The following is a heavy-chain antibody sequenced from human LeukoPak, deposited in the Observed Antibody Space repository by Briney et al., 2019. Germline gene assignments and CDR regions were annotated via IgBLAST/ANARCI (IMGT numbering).Heavy chain of an antibody. Sequence: KPGGSLRLSCAASGFTFSSYSMNWVRQAPGKGLEWVSSISSSSSYIYYADSVKGRFTISRDNAKNSLYLQMNSLRAEDTAVYYCARANYGGNSNAPWGQGTLVTVSP. CDR3: ARANYGGNSNAP. CDR2: ISSSSSYI. V-gene: IGHV3-21*01. CDR1: GFTFSSYS. J-gene: IGHJ5*02. D-gene: IGHD4-23*01.